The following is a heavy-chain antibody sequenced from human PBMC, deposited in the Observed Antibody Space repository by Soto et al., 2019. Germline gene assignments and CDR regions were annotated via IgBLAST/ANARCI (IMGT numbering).Heavy chain of an antibody. CDR1: GFTFSSYG. CDR2: IWYDGSNK. J-gene: IGHJ5*02. Sequence: GGSLRLSCAASGFTFSSYGMHWVRQAPGKGLEWVAVIWYDGSNKYYADSVKGRFTISRDNSKNTLYLQMNSLRAEDTAVYYCARAGGGYCSSTSCYPSWFDPWGQGTLVTVSS. V-gene: IGHV3-33*01. D-gene: IGHD2-2*01. CDR3: ARAGGGYCSSTSCYPSWFDP.